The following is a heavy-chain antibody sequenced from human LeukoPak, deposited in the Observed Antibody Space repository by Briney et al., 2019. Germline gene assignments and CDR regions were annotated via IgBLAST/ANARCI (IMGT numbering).Heavy chain of an antibody. J-gene: IGHJ4*02. CDR3: ASVGYDSSGYYYY. V-gene: IGHV3-7*01. D-gene: IGHD3-22*01. CDR1: GFTLSNYW. Sequence: GGSLRLFCAGSGFTLSNYWMSWVSQAPGEGLERVENIKEDGSEKYYVDSVKGRVNVSRDNGENSLYLQMNNLRAEDTAVFYCASVGYDSSGYYYYWGQGTLVTVSS. CDR2: IKEDGSEK.